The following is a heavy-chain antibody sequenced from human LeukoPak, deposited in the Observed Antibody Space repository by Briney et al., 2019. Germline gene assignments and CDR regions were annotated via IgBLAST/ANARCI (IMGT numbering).Heavy chain of an antibody. CDR3: ARQSRVGFDYYDSSGYPGDDY. J-gene: IGHJ4*02. CDR2: VIPIFGTT. V-gene: IGHV1-69*01. Sequence: SSVKVSCKACGGTFSSYAISWVRQAPGQGLEWMGGVIPIFGTTNYAQKIQGRVTITAAESTSTAYMELSSLRSEDTAVYYCARQSRVGFDYYDSSGYPGDDYWGQGTLVTVSS. CDR1: GGTFSSYA. D-gene: IGHD3-22*01.